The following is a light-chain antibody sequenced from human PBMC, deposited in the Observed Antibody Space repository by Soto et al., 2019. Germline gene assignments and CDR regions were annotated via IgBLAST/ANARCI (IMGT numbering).Light chain of an antibody. J-gene: IGLJ3*02. Sequence: QSALTQPASVSGSPGQSITVSCTGSSSDVGGYNFVSWYQNHPGKAPKLMIYDVSNRPSGVSNRFSGSKSGNTASLTISGLQAEYEADYYCSSYTSSSTLVFGGGTKVTVL. CDR3: SSYTSSSTLV. CDR2: DVS. CDR1: SSDVGGYNF. V-gene: IGLV2-14*03.